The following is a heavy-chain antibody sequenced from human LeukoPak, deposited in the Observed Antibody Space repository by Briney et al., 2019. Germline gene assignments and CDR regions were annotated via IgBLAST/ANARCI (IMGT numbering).Heavy chain of an antibody. V-gene: IGHV1-2*02. CDR3: AREWWDSSGYYVY. J-gene: IGHJ4*02. CDR2: INPNSGGT. D-gene: IGHD3-22*01. CDR1: GYTFTGYY. Sequence: PRASVKVFCKASGYTFTGYYMHWVRQAPGQGLEWMGWINPNSGGTNYAQKFQGRVTMTRDTSISTAYMELSRLRSDDTAVYYCAREWWDSSGYYVYWGQGTLVTVSS.